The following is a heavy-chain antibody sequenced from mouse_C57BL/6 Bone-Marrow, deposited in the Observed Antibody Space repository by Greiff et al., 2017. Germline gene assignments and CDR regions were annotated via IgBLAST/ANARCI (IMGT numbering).Heavy chain of an antibody. Sequence: EVMLVESEGGLVQPGSSMKLSCTASGFTFSDYYMAWVRQVPEKGLEWVANINYDGSSTYYLDSLKSRFIISRDNAKNILYLQMSSLKSEDTATYYCARLLWRNWYFDVWGTGTTVTVSS. CDR2: INYDGSST. CDR1: GFTFSDYY. V-gene: IGHV5-16*01. D-gene: IGHD2-1*01. CDR3: ARLLWRNWYFDV. J-gene: IGHJ1*03.